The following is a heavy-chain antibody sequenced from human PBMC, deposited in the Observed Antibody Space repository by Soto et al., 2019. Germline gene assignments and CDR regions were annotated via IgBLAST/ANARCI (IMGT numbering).Heavy chain of an antibody. Sequence: ASVKVSCKASGYTFTSYGISWVRQAPGQGLEWMGWISAYNGNTNYAQKLQGRVTMTTDTSTSTAYMELRSLRSDDTAVYYCARVVVVAATHNEIFDYCGQGSLVTVSS. V-gene: IGHV1-18*01. CDR3: ARVVVVAATHNEIFDY. J-gene: IGHJ4*02. D-gene: IGHD2-15*01. CDR2: ISAYNGNT. CDR1: GYTFTSYG.